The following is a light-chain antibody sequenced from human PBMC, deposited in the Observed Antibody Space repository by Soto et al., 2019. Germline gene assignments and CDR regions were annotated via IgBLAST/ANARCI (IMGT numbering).Light chain of an antibody. J-gene: IGKJ4*01. CDR3: QQRISWPIP. CDR1: QSLESS. Sequence: DIVLTQSPATLSLSPGQRATLSCRASQSLESSLVWYQQKPGQAPRLLIYDASNRVTGIPARFSGSGSGTDFTLTISSLQPADFAIYYCQQRISWPIPFGGGTKVEIK. CDR2: DAS. V-gene: IGKV3-11*01.